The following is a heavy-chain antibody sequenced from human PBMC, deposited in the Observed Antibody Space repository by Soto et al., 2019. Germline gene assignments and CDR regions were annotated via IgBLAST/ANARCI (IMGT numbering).Heavy chain of an antibody. J-gene: IGHJ6*02. D-gene: IGHD6-13*01. CDR2: ISAYNGNT. V-gene: IGHV1-18*01. CDR3: ARVSSGWSVYYYCGMDV. CDR1: GYTFTSYG. Sequence: QVQLVQSGAEVKKPGASVKVSCKASGYTFTSYGISWVRQAPGQGLEWMGWISAYNGNTNYAQKLQGRVTMTTDTSTSTAYMELRSLRSDDTAVYYCARVSSGWSVYYYCGMDVWGQGPTVTVSS.